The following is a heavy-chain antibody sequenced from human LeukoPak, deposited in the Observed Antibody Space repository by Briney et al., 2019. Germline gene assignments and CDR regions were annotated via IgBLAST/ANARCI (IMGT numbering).Heavy chain of an antibody. D-gene: IGHD6-6*01. CDR3: ARQTLEYSSSSGSVYWFDP. J-gene: IGHJ5*02. V-gene: IGHV4-39*01. CDR2: IYYSGST. Sequence: SETLSLTCAVSGGSISSSSYYWGWIRQPPGKGLEWIGSIYYSGSTYYNPSLKSRVTISVDTSKNQFSLKLSSVTAADTAVYYCARQTLEYSSSSGSVYWFDPWGQGTLVTVSS. CDR1: GGSISSSSYY.